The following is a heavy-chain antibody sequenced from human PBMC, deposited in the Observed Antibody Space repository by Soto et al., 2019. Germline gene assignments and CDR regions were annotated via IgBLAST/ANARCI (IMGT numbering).Heavy chain of an antibody. Sequence: SVKVSCKASGGTFSSYAISWVRQAPGQGLEWMGGIIPIFGTANYAQKFQGRVTITADESTSTAYMELSSLRSEDTAVYYCARDRCSSTSCYNFDYWGQGTLVTVSS. J-gene: IGHJ4*02. D-gene: IGHD2-2*02. CDR2: IIPIFGTA. CDR3: ARDRCSSTSCYNFDY. CDR1: GGTFSSYA. V-gene: IGHV1-69*13.